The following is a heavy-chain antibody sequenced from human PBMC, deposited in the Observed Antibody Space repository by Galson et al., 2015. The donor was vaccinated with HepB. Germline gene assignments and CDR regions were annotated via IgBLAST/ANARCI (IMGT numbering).Heavy chain of an antibody. V-gene: IGHV3-64D*08. D-gene: IGHD2-8*01. Sequence: SLRLSCAASGFTFNNYALHWVRQGPGRGLEYISAISSNGGNTYYTDSVKGRFTISRDNSRNTLYLQLRSLRPEDTAMYYCVKSGRRNYTNAVTYTYFDYWGRGTLVTVSS. CDR1: GFTFNNYA. CDR3: VKSGRRNYTNAVTYTYFDY. J-gene: IGHJ4*02. CDR2: ISSNGGNT.